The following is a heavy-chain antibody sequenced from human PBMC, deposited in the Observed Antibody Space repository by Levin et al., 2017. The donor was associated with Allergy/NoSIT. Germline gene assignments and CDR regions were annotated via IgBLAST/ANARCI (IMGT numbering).Heavy chain of an antibody. CDR3: ATYTSRWDEYFQY. Sequence: GGSLRLSCAASGFTFSNYAMSWVRQAPGKGLEWVSAISGSGGSTYYADSVKGQFTISRDNSKNMLYLQMNSLRAEDTAVYYCATYTSRWDEYFQYWGQGTLVTVSS. CDR1: GFTFSNYA. CDR2: ISGSGGST. V-gene: IGHV3-23*01. J-gene: IGHJ1*01. D-gene: IGHD6-13*01.